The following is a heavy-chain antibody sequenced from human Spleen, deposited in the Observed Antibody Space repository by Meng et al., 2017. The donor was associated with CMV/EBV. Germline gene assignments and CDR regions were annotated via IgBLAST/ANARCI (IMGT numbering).Heavy chain of an antibody. CDR1: GGSISSSAYY. CDR3: ARVWNYYGLGSYNNWFDA. CDR2: SYYSGST. J-gene: IGHJ5*02. V-gene: IGHV4-30-4*01. Sequence: SETLSLTCIVSGGSISSSAYYWSWIRQPPGKGLEWIGYSYYSGSTYYSPSLKSRVAISVDTSKSQFSLKLSSLNAAYTAVYYCARVWNYYGLGSYNNWFDAWGQGTLVTVSS. D-gene: IGHD3-10*01.